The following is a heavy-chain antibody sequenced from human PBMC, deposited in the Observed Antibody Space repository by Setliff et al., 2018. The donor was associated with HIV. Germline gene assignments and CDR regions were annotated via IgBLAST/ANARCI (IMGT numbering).Heavy chain of an antibody. CDR1: GYTFTSYA. Sequence: GASVKVSCKASGYTFTSYAVHWVRQAPGQRLEWMGWINAGNGKIKYSQKFQGRVTITRDTSASTAYMELSSLRSEDTAVYYCARVWFGETIFDYWGQGTLVTVSP. CDR2: INAGNGKI. V-gene: IGHV1-3*01. D-gene: IGHD3-10*01. CDR3: ARVWFGETIFDY. J-gene: IGHJ4*02.